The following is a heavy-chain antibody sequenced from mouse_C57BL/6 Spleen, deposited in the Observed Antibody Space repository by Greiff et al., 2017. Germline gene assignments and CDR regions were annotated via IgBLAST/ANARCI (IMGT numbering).Heavy chain of an antibody. CDR1: GYSITSGYY. Sequence: VQLKESGPGLVKPSQSLSLTCSVTGYSITSGYYWNWIRQFPGNKLEWMGYISYDGSNNYNPSLKNRISITRDTSKNQFFLKLNSVTTEDTATYYCARGGTLQGFAYWGQGTLVTVSA. D-gene: IGHD1-1*01. CDR2: ISYDGSN. CDR3: ARGGTLQGFAY. V-gene: IGHV3-6*01. J-gene: IGHJ3*01.